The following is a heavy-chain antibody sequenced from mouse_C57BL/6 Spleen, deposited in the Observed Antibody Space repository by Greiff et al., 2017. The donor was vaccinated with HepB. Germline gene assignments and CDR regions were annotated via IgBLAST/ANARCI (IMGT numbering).Heavy chain of an antibody. CDR2: IHPNSGST. V-gene: IGHV1-64*01. Sequence: QVQLQQPGAELVKSGASVKLSCKASGYTFTSYWMHWVKQRPGQGLEWIGMIHPNSGSTNYNEKFKSKATLTVDKSSRTAYMQLSSLTSEDSAVYYCARRNYGSSYDYWGQGTTLTVSS. J-gene: IGHJ2*01. CDR3: ARRNYGSSYDY. CDR1: GYTFTSYW. D-gene: IGHD1-1*01.